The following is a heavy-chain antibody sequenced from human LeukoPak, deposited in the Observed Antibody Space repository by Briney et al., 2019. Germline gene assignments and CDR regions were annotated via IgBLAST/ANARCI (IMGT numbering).Heavy chain of an antibody. Sequence: GESLKISCKHSEYSFPNYCIGWVRQMPGKGLEWMGIIYPDDSDTRYSPSFQGQVTISADKSISTAYLQWSSLKASDTAMYYCAREQQLVPSGWFDPWGQGTLVTVSS. CDR2: IYPDDSDT. D-gene: IGHD6-13*01. V-gene: IGHV5-51*01. CDR3: AREQQLVPSGWFDP. J-gene: IGHJ5*02. CDR1: EYSFPNYC.